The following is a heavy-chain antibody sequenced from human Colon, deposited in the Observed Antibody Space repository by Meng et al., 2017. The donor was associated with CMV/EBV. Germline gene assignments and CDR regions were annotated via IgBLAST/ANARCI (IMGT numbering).Heavy chain of an antibody. Sequence: SETLSLTCTVSSGAMNSSSNYWAWIRQPPGKGLEWIGSVYSFGSTYSNPSLKSRVSISIDTFKNQFSLRLSSVTAADTAVYYCAGGTQLRWHTGWFDPWGQGTLVTVSS. D-gene: IGHD4-23*01. CDR3: AGGTQLRWHTGWFDP. CDR1: SGAMNSSSNY. J-gene: IGHJ5*02. V-gene: IGHV4-39*07. CDR2: VYSFGST.